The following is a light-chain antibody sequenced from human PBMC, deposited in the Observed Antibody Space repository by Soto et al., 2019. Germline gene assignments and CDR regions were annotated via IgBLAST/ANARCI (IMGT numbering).Light chain of an antibody. CDR3: QTWGTGIHVV. J-gene: IGLJ2*01. V-gene: IGLV4-69*01. CDR2: LDSDGSH. Sequence: LVLTQSPSASASLGASVKLTCTLSSGHSSYAIAWHQQQPEKGPRYLMKLDSDGSHTKGDAIPDRFSGSSSGAERYLPISCLQSEDEADYYCQTWGTGIHVVFGGGTKLTVL. CDR1: SGHSSYA.